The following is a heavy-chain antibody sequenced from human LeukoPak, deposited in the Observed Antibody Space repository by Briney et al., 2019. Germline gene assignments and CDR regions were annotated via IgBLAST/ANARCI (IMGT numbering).Heavy chain of an antibody. CDR1: GYTFTGYY. D-gene: IGHD6-6*01. J-gene: IGHJ6*03. V-gene: IGHV1-2*06. CDR3: ARCIAARDYYYYMDV. Sequence: ASVKVSCKASGYTFTGYYIHWVRQAPGQGLEWMGRINPNSGGTNYAQKFQGRVTMTRDTSISTAYMELSRLRSDDTAVYYCARCIAARDYYYYMDVWGKGTTVTVSS. CDR2: INPNSGGT.